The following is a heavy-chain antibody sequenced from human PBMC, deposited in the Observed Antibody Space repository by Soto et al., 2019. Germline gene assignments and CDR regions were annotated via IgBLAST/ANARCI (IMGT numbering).Heavy chain of an antibody. CDR2: ISGSGGST. V-gene: IGHV3-23*01. CDR3: AIPPRGNYYYYMDV. Sequence: GGSLRLSCAASGFTFSSYAMSWVRQAPGKGLEWVSAISGSGGSTYYADSVKGRFTISRDNSKNTLYLQMNSLRAEDTAVYYCAIPPRGNYYYYMDVWGKGTTVTVSS. CDR1: GFTFSSYA. J-gene: IGHJ6*03.